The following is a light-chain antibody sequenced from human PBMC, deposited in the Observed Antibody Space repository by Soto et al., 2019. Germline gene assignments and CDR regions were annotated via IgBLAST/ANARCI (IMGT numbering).Light chain of an antibody. J-gene: IGKJ1*01. CDR3: HTRQSWPRT. CDR2: QTS. V-gene: IGKV3-11*01. CDR1: QYINTR. Sequence: EIVFTHCPAHLSSFPCDDVTLSRMVSQYINTRLAWYQNRPGQAPRLLIYQTSFRAAGIPARVSAIGTGTDCTLTISDAQPGAFAVYYCHTRQSWPRTVGQGTKVDIK.